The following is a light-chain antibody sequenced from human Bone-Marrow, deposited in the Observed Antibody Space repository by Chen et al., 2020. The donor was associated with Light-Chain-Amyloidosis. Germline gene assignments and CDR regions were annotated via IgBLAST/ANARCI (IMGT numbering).Light chain of an antibody. Sequence: QSVLTQPPSVSGAPGQRVTISCTGSSSNIGAGYDVHWYQQLTGTATKLLIYGNSNRPSGVPDRFSGSKSGTSASLAITGLQAEDEADYYCQSYDSSLSGVFGGGTKLTVL. V-gene: IGLV1-40*01. CDR3: QSYDSSLSGV. CDR1: SSNIGAGYD. J-gene: IGLJ2*01. CDR2: GNS.